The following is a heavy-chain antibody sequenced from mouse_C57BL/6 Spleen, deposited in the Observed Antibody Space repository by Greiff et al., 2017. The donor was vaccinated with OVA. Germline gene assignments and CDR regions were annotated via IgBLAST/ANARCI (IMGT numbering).Heavy chain of an antibody. V-gene: IGHV5-17*01. J-gene: IGHJ2*01. CDR3: ARLDNYYFDY. CDR1: GFTFSDYG. Sequence: EVKVVESGGGLVKPGGSLKLSCAASGFTFSDYGMHWVRQAPEKGLEWVAYISSGSSTIYYADTVKGRFTISRDNAKNTLFLQMTSLRSEDTAMYYCARLDNYYFDYWGQGTTLTVSS. CDR2: ISSGSSTI. D-gene: IGHD1-3*01.